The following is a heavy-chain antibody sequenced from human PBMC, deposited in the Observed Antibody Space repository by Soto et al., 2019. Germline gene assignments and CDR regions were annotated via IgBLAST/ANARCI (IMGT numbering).Heavy chain of an antibody. J-gene: IGHJ6*02. CDR3: ARAPGKAYDPIYYYYYGMDV. V-gene: IGHV1-69*13. CDR2: IIPIFGTA. D-gene: IGHD5-12*01. CDR1: GGTFSSYA. Sequence: ASVKVSCKASGGTFSSYAISWVRQAPGQGLEWMVGIIPIFGTANYAQKFQGRVTITADESTSTAYMELSSLRSEDTAVYYCARAPGKAYDPIYYYYYGMDVWGQGTTVTVSS.